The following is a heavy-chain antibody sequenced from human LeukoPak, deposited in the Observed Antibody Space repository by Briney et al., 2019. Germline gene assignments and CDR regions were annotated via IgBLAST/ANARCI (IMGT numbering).Heavy chain of an antibody. V-gene: IGHV3-13*01. CDR1: GFTFRDYD. CDR2: IGIGDDT. Sequence: GGSLRLSCAAPGFTFRDYDIPSVRQTPGRGLEWDSAIGIGDDTHYPDSVKGRFTISRENAKNSLYLQMSSLRDGDTAMYYCVRGGIRVSGIDAFDIWGHGTMVTVSS. J-gene: IGHJ3*02. CDR3: VRGGIRVSGIDAFDI. D-gene: IGHD5/OR15-5a*01.